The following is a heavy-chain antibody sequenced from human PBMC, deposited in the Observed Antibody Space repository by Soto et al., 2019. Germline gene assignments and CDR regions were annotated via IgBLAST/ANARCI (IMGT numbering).Heavy chain of an antibody. V-gene: IGHV1-18*01. Sequence: QVQLVQSGAEVKKPGASVKVSCKASGYTVTNYGIHWVRQAPGQGLEWMGCISAYNGNTNYAQRLQGRVTMTPDTSPSTVYMELRSLQSDDTAVYYCARAHYGYLDSWGQGTLVHVSS. CDR2: ISAYNGNT. D-gene: IGHD4-17*01. J-gene: IGHJ4*02. CDR1: GYTVTNYG. CDR3: ARAHYGYLDS.